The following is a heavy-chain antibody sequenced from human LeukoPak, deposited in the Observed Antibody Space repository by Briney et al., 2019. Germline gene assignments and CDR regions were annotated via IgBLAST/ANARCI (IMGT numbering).Heavy chain of an antibody. CDR1: GFTFSSYA. CDR2: ISSNGGST. Sequence: GGSLRLSCSASGFTFSSYAMHWARQAPGKGLEYVSAISSNGGSTYYADSVKGRFTISRDNSKSTLYLQMSSLRAEDTAVYYCVKGGGYGPLRYYYGMDVWGKGTTVTVSS. CDR3: VKGGGYGPLRYYYGMDV. J-gene: IGHJ6*04. V-gene: IGHV3-64D*06. D-gene: IGHD5-18*01.